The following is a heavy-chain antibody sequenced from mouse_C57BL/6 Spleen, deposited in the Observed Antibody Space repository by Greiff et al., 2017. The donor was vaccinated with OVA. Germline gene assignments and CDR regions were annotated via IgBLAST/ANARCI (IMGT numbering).Heavy chain of an antibody. J-gene: IGHJ4*01. V-gene: IGHV10-1*01. D-gene: IGHD1-1*01. CDR2: IRSKSNNYAT. CDR3: VRHGDGSSYRGYYAMDY. Sequence: EVKLVESGGGLVQPKGSLKLSCAASGFSFNTYAMNWVRQAPGKGLEWVARIRSKSNNYATYYADSVKDRFTISRDDSESMLYLQMNNLKTEDTAMYYCVRHGDGSSYRGYYAMDYWGQGTSVTVSS. CDR1: GFSFNTYA.